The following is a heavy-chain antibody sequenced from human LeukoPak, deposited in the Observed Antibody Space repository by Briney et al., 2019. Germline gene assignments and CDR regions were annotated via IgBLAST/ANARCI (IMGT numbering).Heavy chain of an antibody. J-gene: IGHJ3*02. D-gene: IGHD6-6*01. V-gene: IGHV1-46*01. CDR2: INPSGGST. CDR1: GYTFTGYY. CDR3: ARIGGGIAARQIGIEQEI. Sequence: ASVKVSCKASGYTFTGYYMHWVRQAPGQGLEWTGIINPSGGSTSYAQKFQCRVTMTRDMSTSTVYMKLSSLRSEDTAVYYCARIGGGIAARQIGIEQEIWGQGTMVTVSS.